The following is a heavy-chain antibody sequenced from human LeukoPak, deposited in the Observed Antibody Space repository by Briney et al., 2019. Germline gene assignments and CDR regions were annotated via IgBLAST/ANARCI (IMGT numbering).Heavy chain of an antibody. CDR2: IYYSGST. Sequence: SETLSLTCTVSGGSISSYYWGWIRQPPGKGLEWIGSIYYSGSTYYNPSLKSRVTISVDTSKNQFSLKLSSVTAADTAVYYCATRDSSSWSKGDYWGQGTLVTVSS. CDR3: ATRDSSSWSKGDY. V-gene: IGHV4-39*01. D-gene: IGHD6-13*01. CDR1: GGSISSYY. J-gene: IGHJ4*02.